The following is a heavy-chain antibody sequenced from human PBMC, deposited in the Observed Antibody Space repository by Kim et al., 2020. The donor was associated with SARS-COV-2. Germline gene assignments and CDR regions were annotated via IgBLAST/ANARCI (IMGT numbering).Heavy chain of an antibody. CDR2: A. Sequence: ANYAQKFQGRVTITADETTSTAYMELSSLRSEDTAVYYCARGVTGTTYDYWGQGTLVTVSS. J-gene: IGHJ4*02. CDR3: ARGVTGTTYDY. V-gene: IGHV1-69*01. D-gene: IGHD1-7*01.